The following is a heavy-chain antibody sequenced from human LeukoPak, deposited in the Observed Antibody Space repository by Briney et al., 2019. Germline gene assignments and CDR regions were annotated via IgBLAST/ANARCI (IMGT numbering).Heavy chain of an antibody. V-gene: IGHV4-34*01. J-gene: IGHJ5*02. CDR1: GGSFSAYY. Sequence: SETLSLTCAVYGGSFSAYYWSWIRQPPGKGLEWIGEINHSGSTNYNPSLKSRVTISVDTSKNQFSLKLSSVTAADTAVYYCATTRGRMYYGSGSSSTPWFDPWGQGTLVTVSS. CDR2: INHSGST. D-gene: IGHD3-10*01. CDR3: ATTRGRMYYGSGSSSTPWFDP.